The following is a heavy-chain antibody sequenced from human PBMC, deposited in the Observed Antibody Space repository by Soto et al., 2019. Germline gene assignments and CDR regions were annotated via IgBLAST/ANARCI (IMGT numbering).Heavy chain of an antibody. CDR1: GFPFSSYD. D-gene: IGHD4-4*01. CDR3: ARSTPTTVMGIRVGFHFDY. V-gene: IGHV3-13*05. J-gene: IGHJ4*02. Sequence: GGSLGLSFPVAGFPFSSYDMRWVSPATGKGLEWVSAIGTAGDPYYPGSVKGRFTISRENAKNSLYLQMNSLRAGDTAVYYCARSTPTTVMGIRVGFHFDYWGQGTLVTRSS. CDR2: IGTAGDP.